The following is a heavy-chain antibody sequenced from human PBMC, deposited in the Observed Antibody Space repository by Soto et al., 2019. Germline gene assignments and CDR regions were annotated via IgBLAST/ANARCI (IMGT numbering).Heavy chain of an antibody. CDR3: AKAHWRDSSFPSTFDY. Sequence: GGFLRLSCAASGFTFDDYAMHWVRQAPGKGLEWVSGISWNSGSIGYANSVKGRFTISRDHAKNSLYLQMNSLRAEDTALYYCAKAHWRDSSFPSTFDYWGQGTLVTVSS. CDR1: GFTFDDYA. D-gene: IGHD6-19*01. J-gene: IGHJ4*02. CDR2: ISWNSGSI. V-gene: IGHV3-9*01.